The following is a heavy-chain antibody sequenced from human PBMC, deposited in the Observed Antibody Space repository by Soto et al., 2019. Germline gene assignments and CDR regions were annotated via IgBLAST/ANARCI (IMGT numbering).Heavy chain of an antibody. J-gene: IGHJ6*02. Sequence: EVQLLESGGGLVQPGGSLRLSCAASGFTFSSYAMSWVRQAPGKGLEWVSGISDTGGSTYYADSVKGRFTISRDNSKNTLYLQMNSLRGEDTAIYYCAETTHGGGAPYYFYGRDGWGHETTVTVSS. V-gene: IGHV3-23*01. D-gene: IGHD1-26*01. CDR2: ISDTGGST. CDR1: GFTFSSYA. CDR3: AETTHGGGAPYYFYGRDG.